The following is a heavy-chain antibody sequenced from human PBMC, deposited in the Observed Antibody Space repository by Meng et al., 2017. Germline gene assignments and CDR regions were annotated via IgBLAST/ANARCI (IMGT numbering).Heavy chain of an antibody. CDR1: GFSLSTSGVG. J-gene: IGHJ2*01. V-gene: IGHV2-5*01. Sequence: SGPTLVKPTQTLTLTCTFSGFSLSTSGVGVGWIRQPPGKALEWLALIYWNDDKRYSPSLKSRLTITKDTSKNQMVLTMTNMDPVDTATYYFAHRGGYCSSTSCYWYWYFDLWGRGTLVTVSS. CDR2: IYWNDDK. D-gene: IGHD2-2*03. CDR3: AHRGGYCSSTSCYWYWYFDL.